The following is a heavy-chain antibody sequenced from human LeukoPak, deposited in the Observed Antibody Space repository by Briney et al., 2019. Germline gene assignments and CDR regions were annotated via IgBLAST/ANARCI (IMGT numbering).Heavy chain of an antibody. Sequence: GGSLRLSCAASGFTFSSYSMNWVRQAPGKGLEWVSSISSSSYIYYADSVKGRFTISRDNAKNSLYLQMNSLRAEDTAVYYCARGGVFDASDIWGQGTMDTVSS. CDR1: GFTFSSYS. CDR3: ARGGVFDASDI. V-gene: IGHV3-21*01. J-gene: IGHJ3*02. CDR2: ISSSSYI. D-gene: IGHD3-16*01.